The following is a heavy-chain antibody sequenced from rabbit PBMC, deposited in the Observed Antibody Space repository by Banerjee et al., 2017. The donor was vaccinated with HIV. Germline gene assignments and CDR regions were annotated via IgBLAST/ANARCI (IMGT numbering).Heavy chain of an antibody. CDR2: INTATGKA. V-gene: IGHV1S40*01. D-gene: IGHD8-1*01. Sequence: QSLEESGGDLVKPGASLTLTCKASGFSFSSSYYMCWVRQAPGKGLEWIACINTATGKAVYATWAKGRFTISKTSSTTVTLQMTRLTAADTATYFCARDTASSFSSYGMDLWGPGTLVTVS. CDR1: GFSFSSSYY. J-gene: IGHJ6*01. CDR3: ARDTASSFSSYGMDL.